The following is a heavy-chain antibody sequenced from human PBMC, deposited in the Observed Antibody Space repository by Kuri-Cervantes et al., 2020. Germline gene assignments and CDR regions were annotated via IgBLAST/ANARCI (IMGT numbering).Heavy chain of an antibody. D-gene: IGHD5-12*01. J-gene: IGHJ6*03. Sequence: SVKVSCKASGYTFTYRYLHWVRQAPGQALEWMGWITPFNGNTNFAQKFQDRVTITRDRSMSTAYMELSSLRSEDTAVYYCARDEMRWLRFHRYYYMDVWGKGTTVTVSS. CDR1: GYTFTYRY. V-gene: IGHV1-45*02. CDR3: ARDEMRWLRFHRYYYMDV. CDR2: ITPFNGNT.